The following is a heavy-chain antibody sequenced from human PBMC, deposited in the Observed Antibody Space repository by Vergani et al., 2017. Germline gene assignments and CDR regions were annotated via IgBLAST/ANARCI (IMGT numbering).Heavy chain of an antibody. V-gene: IGHV3-53*01. J-gene: IGHJ6*01. Sequence: EVQLVESGGGLIQPGGSLRLSCAASGFTVSSNYMSWVRQAPGKGLEWVSVIYSGGSTYYADSVKGRFTISRDNSKNTRYLQMNSLRAEDTAVYYCARDHPGMAAYGMDVWRQGSTVTVSS. CDR2: IYSGGST. D-gene: IGHD5-24*01. CDR3: ARDHPGMAAYGMDV. CDR1: GFTVSSNY.